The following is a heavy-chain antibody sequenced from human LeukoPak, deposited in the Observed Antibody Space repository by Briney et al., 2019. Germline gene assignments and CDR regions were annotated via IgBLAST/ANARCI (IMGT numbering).Heavy chain of an antibody. V-gene: IGHV3-21*01. CDR1: GFTFSSYS. CDR3: ARTSADYANDAFDI. Sequence: GGSLRLSCAASGFTFSSYSMNWVRQAPGKGLEWVSSISSSSSYIYYADSVKGRSTISRDNDKNSLYLQMNSLRAEDTAVYYCARTSADYANDAFDIWGQGTMVTVSS. J-gene: IGHJ3*02. D-gene: IGHD4-17*01. CDR2: ISSSSSYI.